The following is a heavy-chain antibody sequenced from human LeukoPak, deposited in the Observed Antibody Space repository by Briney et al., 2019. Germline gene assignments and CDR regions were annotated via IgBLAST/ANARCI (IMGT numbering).Heavy chain of an antibody. V-gene: IGHV3-30*03. Sequence: GRSLRLSCTASGFTFSSYDMHWLRQAPGKGLEWVAVISFHERNIYYADCVKCRFIISRDNSKNTLYLQMNSLRPDDTAVYYSAGDSEAHVWFGEVPTYGMDVWGQGTTVTVSS. CDR2: ISFHERNI. D-gene: IGHD3-10*01. CDR1: GFTFSSYD. J-gene: IGHJ6*02. CDR3: AGDSEAHVWFGEVPTYGMDV.